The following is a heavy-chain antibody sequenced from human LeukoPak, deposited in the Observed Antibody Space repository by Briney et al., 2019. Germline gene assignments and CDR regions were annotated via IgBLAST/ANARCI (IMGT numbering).Heavy chain of an antibody. J-gene: IGHJ6*01. CDR1: GFTFSDYY. D-gene: IGHD3-9*01. CDR2: ISSSSSYT. Sequence: PGGSLRLSRAASGFTFSDYYMSWIRQAPGKGLEWVSYISSSSSYTNYADSVKGRFTISRDNAKNSLYLQMNSLRAEDTAVYYCARDQAYILGYYGMDVWGQRTTVTVSS. CDR3: ARDQAYILGYYGMDV. V-gene: IGHV3-11*05.